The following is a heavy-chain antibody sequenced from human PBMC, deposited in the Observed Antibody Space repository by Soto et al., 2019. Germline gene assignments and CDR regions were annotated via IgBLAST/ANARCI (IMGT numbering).Heavy chain of an antibody. Sequence: QVQLVQSGAEVKKPGASVKVSCKASGYTFTGYYMHWVRQAPGQGLEWMGWINPNSGGTNYAQKFQCRVTLTGDTSISTAYMELSRLRSDDTAVYYCAARGAYCGGDCDYWGQGTLVTVSS. CDR3: AARGAYCGGDCDY. V-gene: IGHV1-2*02. J-gene: IGHJ4*02. CDR2: INPNSGGT. D-gene: IGHD2-21*02. CDR1: GYTFTGYY.